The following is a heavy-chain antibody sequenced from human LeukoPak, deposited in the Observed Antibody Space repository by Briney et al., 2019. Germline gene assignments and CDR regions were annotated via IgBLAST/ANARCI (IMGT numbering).Heavy chain of an antibody. V-gene: IGHV7-4-1*02. Sequence: ASVKVSCKACGYTFTGYYMHWVRQAPGQGLEGMGWINTDTGNPTFAQGFTGRFVFSLDTSVSTAYLQISSLNAEDTAVYYCARAAIPDYYDSSFYYIGYWGQGTLVTVSS. CDR1: GYTFTGYY. CDR2: INTDTGNP. CDR3: ARAAIPDYYDSSFYYIGY. J-gene: IGHJ4*02. D-gene: IGHD3-22*01.